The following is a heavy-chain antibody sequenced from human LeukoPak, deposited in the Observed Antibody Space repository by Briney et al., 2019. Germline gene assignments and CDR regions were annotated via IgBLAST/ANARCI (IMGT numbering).Heavy chain of an antibody. V-gene: IGHV4-30-2*01. CDR1: GGSISSGGYY. Sequence: SETLSLTCTVSGGSISSGGYYWSWIRQPPGKGLEWIGYIYHSGSTYYNPSLKSRVTISVDRSKNQFSLKLSSVTAADTAVYYCAREIGQQLVYYFDYWGQGTLVTVSS. CDR3: AREIGQQLVYYFDY. CDR2: IYHSGST. D-gene: IGHD6-13*01. J-gene: IGHJ4*02.